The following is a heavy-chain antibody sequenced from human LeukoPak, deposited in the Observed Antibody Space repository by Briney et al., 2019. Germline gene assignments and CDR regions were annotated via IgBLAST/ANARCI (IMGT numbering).Heavy chain of an antibody. CDR1: GGTFSSYA. V-gene: IGHV1-69*05. Sequence: SVTVSRKASGGTFSSYAISWVRQAPGLGLEWMGRIIPIFGTANYAQKFQGRVTITTDESTSTAYMELSSLRSEDTAVYYCAREPYGGNPNFDYWGQGTLVTVSS. J-gene: IGHJ4*02. D-gene: IGHD4-23*01. CDR3: AREPYGGNPNFDY. CDR2: IIPIFGTA.